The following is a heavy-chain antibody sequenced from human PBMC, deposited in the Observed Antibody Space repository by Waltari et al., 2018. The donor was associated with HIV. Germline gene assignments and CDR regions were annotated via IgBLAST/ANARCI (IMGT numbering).Heavy chain of an antibody. Sequence: QITLKESGPTLVKPTQTLTLTCPFSGFSLITSGVSVGWIRQPPGKALEWLALIYWDNDKSYSPSLNSRLTITKDTSKNQVVLTMTNMDPVDTATYYCAHRLRNYGYCDYWGQGTLVTVSS. D-gene: IGHD1-7*01. V-gene: IGHV2-5*02. J-gene: IGHJ4*02. CDR3: AHRLRNYGYCDY. CDR2: IYWDNDK. CDR1: GFSLITSGVS.